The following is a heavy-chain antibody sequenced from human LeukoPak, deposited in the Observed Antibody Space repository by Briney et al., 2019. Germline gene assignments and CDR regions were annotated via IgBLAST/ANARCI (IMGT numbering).Heavy chain of an antibody. J-gene: IGHJ4*02. Sequence: SETLSLTCTVSGGSINSHSYYWGWIRQPPGKGLEWIGSVYYDGTSYSNPSLKSRVAVFVDTSRDQFSLDLSFVTAADTALYYCVRHISTNTGYFDSCGQGTLVSVPS. CDR2: VYYDGTS. CDR3: VRHISTNTGYFDS. D-gene: IGHD5-24*01. CDR1: GGSINSHSYY. V-gene: IGHV4-39*01.